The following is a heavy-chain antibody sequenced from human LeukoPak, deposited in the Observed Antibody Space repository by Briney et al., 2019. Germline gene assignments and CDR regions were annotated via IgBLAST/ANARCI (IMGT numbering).Heavy chain of an antibody. V-gene: IGHV4-59*01. CDR3: ARGIESYGDYGY. J-gene: IGHJ4*02. CDR2: MFNSGST. D-gene: IGHD4-17*01. CDR1: GGSISGSY. Sequence: SETLSLTCTVSGGSISGSYWSWLRQPPGKGLEWIAYMFNSGSTNYNPSLKSRVTISIDTSKNQFSLKLSSLTAADTAIYYCARGIESYGDYGYWGQGILVTVSS.